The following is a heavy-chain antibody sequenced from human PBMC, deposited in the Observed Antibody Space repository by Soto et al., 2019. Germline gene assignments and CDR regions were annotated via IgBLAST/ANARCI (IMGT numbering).Heavy chain of an antibody. Sequence: GGSLRLSCAASGFRFDEYDMHWVRQAPGKGLEWLSLITWNGANTYYADSVKGRFTISRDGTTKSVSLQMTSLKREDTGLYYCARETLSYGSALDVWGQGTTVTVSS. D-gene: IGHD3-16*01. V-gene: IGHV3-43*01. CDR2: ITWNGANT. CDR1: GFRFDEYD. J-gene: IGHJ6*02. CDR3: ARETLSYGSALDV.